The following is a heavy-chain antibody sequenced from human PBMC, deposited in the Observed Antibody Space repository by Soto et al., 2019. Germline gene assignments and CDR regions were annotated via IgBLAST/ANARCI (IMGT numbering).Heavy chain of an antibody. CDR1: GFSVGGNY. D-gene: IGHD2-21*01. CDR3: ARGPNSDC. V-gene: IGHV3-53*01. CDR2: IYSGGNP. Sequence: PGGSLRLSCAASGFSVGGNYMSWVRQAPGKGLELVSLIYSGGNPFYADSMKGRFTLSRDNSNNMLYLQMDSPRAEDTAVYYCARGPNSDCWGQGTLVTVSS. J-gene: IGHJ4*02.